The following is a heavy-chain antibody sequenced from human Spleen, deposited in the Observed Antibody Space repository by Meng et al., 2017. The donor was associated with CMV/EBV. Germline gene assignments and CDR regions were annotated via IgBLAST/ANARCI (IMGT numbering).Heavy chain of an antibody. D-gene: IGHD4-23*01. J-gene: IGHJ4*02. CDR2: IKSKTDGGTT. Sequence: GGSLRLSCAASGFTFSNAWMSWVRQAPGKGLEWVGRIKSKTDGGTTDYAAPVKGRFTISRDDSKNTLYLQMNSLKTEDTAVYYCTRDFISFTRTTVVTPEVYYFDYWGQGTLVTVSS. CDR3: TRDFISFTRTTVVTPEVYYFDY. V-gene: IGHV3-15*01. CDR1: GFTFSNAW.